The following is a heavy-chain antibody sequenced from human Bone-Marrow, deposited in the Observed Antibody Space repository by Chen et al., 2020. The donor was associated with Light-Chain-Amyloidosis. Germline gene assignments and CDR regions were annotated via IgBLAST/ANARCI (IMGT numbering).Heavy chain of an antibody. CDR1: GFTFSSYA. Sequence: EVHLLGSGGGWVQPGGSLRLSCAASGFTFSSYAMSWVRQAPGKGLEWVSAISGSGDSTYYADSVKGRFTISRDNSKNTLYLQMNSLRAEDTAVYYCAKVKLSSGYMYYYYGMDVWGQGTTVTVSS. CDR2: ISGSGDST. CDR3: AKVKLSSGYMYYYYGMDV. V-gene: IGHV3-23*01. J-gene: IGHJ6*02. D-gene: IGHD3-22*01.